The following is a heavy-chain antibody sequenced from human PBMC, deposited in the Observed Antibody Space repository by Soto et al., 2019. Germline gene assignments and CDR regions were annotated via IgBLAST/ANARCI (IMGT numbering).Heavy chain of an antibody. D-gene: IGHD6-13*01. CDR2: ISSSSSTI. CDR1: GFTFSSYS. Sequence: GGSLRLSCVASGFTFSSYSMNWVRQAPGKGLEWVSYISSSSSTIYYADSVKGRFTISRDNAKNSLYLQMNSLRAEDTAVYYCARIAAAGSRNGMDVWGQGTTVTVSS. CDR3: ARIAAAGSRNGMDV. J-gene: IGHJ6*02. V-gene: IGHV3-48*01.